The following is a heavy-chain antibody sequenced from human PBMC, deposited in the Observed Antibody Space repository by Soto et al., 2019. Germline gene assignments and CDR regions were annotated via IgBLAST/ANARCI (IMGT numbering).Heavy chain of an antibody. Sequence: PGGSLRLSCAASGFTFSDYFMNWIRQAPGKGLEWISYISSSGGTIYYADSVKGRFTISRDNAKNSLYLQMNSLRAEDTAVYFCARIPTTPPDPFDIWGQGTMVTVSS. V-gene: IGHV3-11*01. CDR3: ARIPTTPPDPFDI. CDR2: ISSSGGTI. CDR1: GFTFSDYF. D-gene: IGHD5-12*01. J-gene: IGHJ3*02.